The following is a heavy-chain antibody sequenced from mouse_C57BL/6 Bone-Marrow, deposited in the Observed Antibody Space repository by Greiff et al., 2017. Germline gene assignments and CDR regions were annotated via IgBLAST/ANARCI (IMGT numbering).Heavy chain of an antibody. D-gene: IGHD2-10*02. CDR1: GFNIKDYY. V-gene: IGHV14-1*01. J-gene: IGHJ1*03. Sequence: VQLQQSGAELVRPGASVKLSCTASGFNIKDYYMHWVKQRPEQGLEWIGRIDPEDGATEYAPKFQGKATMTADTSSNTAYLQLSSLTSEDTAVYYCLPSSYWYFDVGGTGTTVTVSS. CDR2: IDPEDGAT. CDR3: LPSSYWYFDV.